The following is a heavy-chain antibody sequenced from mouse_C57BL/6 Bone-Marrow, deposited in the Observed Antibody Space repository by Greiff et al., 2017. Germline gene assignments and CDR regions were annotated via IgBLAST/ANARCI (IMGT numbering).Heavy chain of an antibody. J-gene: IGHJ3*01. V-gene: IGHV14-4*01. CDR3: TTLYDGCYVPWFAY. D-gene: IGHD2-3*01. Sequence: EVKLVESGAELVRPGASVKLSCTASGFNIKDDYMHWVKQRPEQGLEWIGWIDPENGDTEYASKFQGKATITADTSSNTAYLQLSSLTSEDTAVYYCTTLYDGCYVPWFAYWGQGTLVTVSA. CDR2: IDPENGDT. CDR1: GFNIKDDY.